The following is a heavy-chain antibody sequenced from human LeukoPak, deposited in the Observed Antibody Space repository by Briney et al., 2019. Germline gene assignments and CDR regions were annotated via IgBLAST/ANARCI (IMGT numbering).Heavy chain of an antibody. V-gene: IGHV1-46*01. CDR1: GYTFTSHY. D-gene: IGHD2-2*01. Sequence: EASVKVSCKASGYTFTSHYMHWVRQAPGQGLEWMGIINPSGGSTSYAQKFQGRVTVTRDTSTSTVYMELSSLRSDDTAVYYCARDREIVVVPAARSSFDPWGQGTLVTVSS. CDR2: INPSGGST. J-gene: IGHJ5*02. CDR3: ARDREIVVVPAARSSFDP.